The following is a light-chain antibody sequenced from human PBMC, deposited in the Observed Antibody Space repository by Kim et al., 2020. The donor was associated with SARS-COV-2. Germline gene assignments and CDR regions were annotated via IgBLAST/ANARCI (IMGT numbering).Light chain of an antibody. Sequence: EIVLTQSPGTLSLSPGERATLFCRASQSVTSTYLAWYQQKPGQAPRLLIYSASSRATGIPDRFSGSGSGTAFTLTISILEPEDFAVYYCQQYSNSVSNTFGQGTNLEI. CDR1: QSVTSTY. J-gene: IGKJ2*01. V-gene: IGKV3-20*01. CDR2: SAS. CDR3: QQYSNSVSNT.